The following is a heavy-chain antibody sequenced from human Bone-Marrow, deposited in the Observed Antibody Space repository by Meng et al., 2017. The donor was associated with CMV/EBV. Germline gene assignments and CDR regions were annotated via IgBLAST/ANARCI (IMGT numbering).Heavy chain of an antibody. CDR1: GYSISSGYY. CDR3: ARAAAPSGPLVVPAAISF. CDR2: IYHSGST. D-gene: IGHD2-2*01. J-gene: IGHJ4*02. V-gene: IGHV4-38-2*02. Sequence: SETLSLTCTVSGYSISSGYYRGWIRQPPGKGLEWIGSIYHSGSTYYNPSLKSRVTISVDTSKNQFSLKLSSVTAADTAVYYCARAAAPSGPLVVPAAISFWGQGTLVTVSS.